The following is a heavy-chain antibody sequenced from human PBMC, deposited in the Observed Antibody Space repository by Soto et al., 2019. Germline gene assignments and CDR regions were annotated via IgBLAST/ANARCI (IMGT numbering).Heavy chain of an antibody. J-gene: IGHJ5*02. CDR2: ISAGGDTK. Sequence: EVQVLESGGGLVQPGGSLRLSCVASGFTFRSSDMSWVRQAPGKGLEWVASISAGGDTKYSAASVKGRFTISRDNSKNTVYLQMNTLRVEDTAIYYCASRSARSGSLKLPYWFDPWGQGALVTVSS. V-gene: IGHV3-23*01. CDR1: GFTFRSSD. CDR3: ASRSARSGSLKLPYWFDP. D-gene: IGHD1-26*01.